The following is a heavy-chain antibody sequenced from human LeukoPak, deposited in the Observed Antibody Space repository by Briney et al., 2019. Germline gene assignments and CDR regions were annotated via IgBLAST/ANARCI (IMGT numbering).Heavy chain of an antibody. D-gene: IGHD4-17*01. CDR2: ISSSSSYI. V-gene: IGHV3-21*01. CDR1: GFTFSSYS. Sequence: GGSLRLSCAASGFTFSSYSMNWVRQAPGKGLEWASSISSSSSYIYYADSVKGRFTISRDNAKSSLYLQMNSLRAEDTAVYYCARGKTVTTLPSWFDPWGQGTLVTVSS. CDR3: ARGKTVTTLPSWFDP. J-gene: IGHJ5*02.